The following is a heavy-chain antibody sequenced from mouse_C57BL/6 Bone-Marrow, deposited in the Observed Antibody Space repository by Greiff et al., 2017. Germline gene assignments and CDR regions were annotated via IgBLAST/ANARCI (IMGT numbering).Heavy chain of an antibody. D-gene: IGHD2-3*01. CDR1: GFTFSSYG. CDR3: AREREYEVYDGPYYFDY. J-gene: IGHJ2*01. CDR2: ISSGGSYT. V-gene: IGHV5-6*01. Sequence: EVQLQQSGGDLVKPGGSLKLSCAASGFTFSSYGMSWVRQTPDKRLEWVATISSGGSYTYYPDSVKGRFTISRDNAKNTLYLQMRSLKSEDTAMYYCAREREYEVYDGPYYFDYWGQGTTLTVSS.